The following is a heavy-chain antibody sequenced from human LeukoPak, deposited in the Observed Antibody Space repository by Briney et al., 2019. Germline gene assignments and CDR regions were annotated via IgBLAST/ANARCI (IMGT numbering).Heavy chain of an antibody. J-gene: IGHJ4*02. CDR1: GGSISSGDYY. Sequence: SETLSLTCTVSGGSISSGDYYWSWIRQPPGKGLEWIGYIYYSGSTYYNPSLKSRVTISVDTSKNQFFLKLSSVTAADTAVYYCARGRRYSLKTFDHWGQGTLVTVSS. V-gene: IGHV4-30-4*08. D-gene: IGHD1-1*01. CDR3: ARGRRYSLKTFDH. CDR2: IYYSGST.